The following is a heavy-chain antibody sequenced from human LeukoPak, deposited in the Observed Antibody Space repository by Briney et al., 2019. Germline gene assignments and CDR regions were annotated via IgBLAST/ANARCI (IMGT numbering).Heavy chain of an antibody. CDR1: GFTFSDAY. CDR3: SLYSSSWYSFDY. D-gene: IGHD6-13*01. Sequence: PGGSLRLSCAASGFTFSDAYMHWVRQAPGMGLEWVGRIKSKTDGGTTDYAAPVKGRFTISRDDSKDMLYLQMNSLKSEDTAVYYCSLYSSSWYSFDYWGQGTLVTVSS. CDR2: IKSKTDGGTT. J-gene: IGHJ4*02. V-gene: IGHV3-15*01.